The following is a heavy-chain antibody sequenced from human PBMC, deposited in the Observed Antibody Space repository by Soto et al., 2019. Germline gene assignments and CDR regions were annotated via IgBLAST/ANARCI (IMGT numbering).Heavy chain of an antibody. Sequence: QVQLVQSGAEVKKSGASVKVSCKASGYTFTSHDINWVRQATGQGLEWMGWMNPDSGNTGYAQKFQGRVTMTRNTSTSTAYMELSRLRSEDTAVSYCARCDYGYAAAPDYWGQGTLVTVSS. CDR2: MNPDSGNT. D-gene: IGHD4-17*01. V-gene: IGHV1-8*01. CDR1: GYTFTSHD. J-gene: IGHJ4*02. CDR3: ARCDYGYAAAPDY.